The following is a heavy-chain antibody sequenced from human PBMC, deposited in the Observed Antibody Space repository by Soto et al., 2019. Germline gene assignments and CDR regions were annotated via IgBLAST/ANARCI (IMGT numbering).Heavy chain of an antibody. Sequence: PGESLKISCKGSGYSFTSHWIGWVRQLPGKGLEWMAIIYPGDSDTRYSPSFQGQVTISADKSISTAYLQWSSLKASDTAMYYCERHPHWNQYYFDYWGQGTQVTLS. V-gene: IGHV5-51*01. CDR2: IYPGDSDT. J-gene: IGHJ4*02. D-gene: IGHD1-1*01. CDR3: ERHPHWNQYYFDY. CDR1: GYSFTSHW.